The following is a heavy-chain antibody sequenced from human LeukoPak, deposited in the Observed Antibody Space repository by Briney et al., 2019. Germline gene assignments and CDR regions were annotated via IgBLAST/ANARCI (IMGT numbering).Heavy chain of an antibody. J-gene: IGHJ3*01. CDR1: GFTFSSYG. Sequence: PGGSLRLSCAASGFTFSSYGMHWVRQAPGKGLEWVAFIRYDGSNKYYADSVKGRFTISRDNSRNTMYLQMNSLRAEDTAVYYCARGESFAFDVWGQGTMVTVSS. CDR3: ARGESFAFDV. CDR2: IRYDGSNK. V-gene: IGHV3-30*02.